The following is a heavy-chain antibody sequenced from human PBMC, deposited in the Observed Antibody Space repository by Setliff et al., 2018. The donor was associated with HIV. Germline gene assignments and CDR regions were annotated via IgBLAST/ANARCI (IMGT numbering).Heavy chain of an antibody. D-gene: IGHD2-8*01. Sequence: PSETLSLTCTLYGGSLTNYYWTWIRQSPEKGLEWIGEIVDSGSTNYSPSLKSRVTISLDTSKKQFSLRLNSVTAADTGVYYCARAPSCADSWCYMYYYYYYGMDVWGLGTTVTV. CDR3: ARAPSCADSWCYMYYYYYYGMDV. CDR1: GGSLTNYY. CDR2: IVDSGST. V-gene: IGHV4-34*12. J-gene: IGHJ6*02.